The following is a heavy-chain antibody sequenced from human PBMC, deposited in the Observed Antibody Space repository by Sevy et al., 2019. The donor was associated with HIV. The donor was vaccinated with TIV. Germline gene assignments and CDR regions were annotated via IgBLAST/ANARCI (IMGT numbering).Heavy chain of an antibody. V-gene: IGHV4-59*01. D-gene: IGHD6-13*01. CDR1: GGSISSYY. Sequence: SETLSLTCTVSGGSISSYYWSWIRQPPGKGLEWIGCIYYSGSTNYNPSLKSRVTISVDTSKNQFSLKLSSVTAADTAVYYCARGYSSSWRYYYYYYMDVWGKGTTVTVSS. J-gene: IGHJ6*03. CDR3: ARGYSSSWRYYYYYYMDV. CDR2: IYYSGST.